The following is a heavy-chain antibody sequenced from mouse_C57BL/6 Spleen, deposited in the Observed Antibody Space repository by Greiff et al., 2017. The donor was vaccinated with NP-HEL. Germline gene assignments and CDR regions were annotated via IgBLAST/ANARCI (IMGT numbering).Heavy chain of an antibody. CDR1: GYNFTSYW. J-gene: IGHJ2*01. Sequence: QVHVKQPGAELVMPGASVKLSCKASGYNFTSYWMHWVKQRPGQGLEWIGEIDPSDSYTNYNQKFKGKSTLTVDTSSSTAYRPLSSLTSEDSAVYSGARERTGTTYFDYWGQGTTLTVSS. V-gene: IGHV1-69*01. CDR3: ARERTGTTYFDY. CDR2: IDPSDSYT. D-gene: IGHD4-1*01.